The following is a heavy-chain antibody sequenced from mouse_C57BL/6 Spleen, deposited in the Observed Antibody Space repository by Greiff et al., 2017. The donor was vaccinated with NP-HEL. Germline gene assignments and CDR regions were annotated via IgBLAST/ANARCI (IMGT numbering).Heavy chain of an antibody. J-gene: IGHJ1*03. CDR1: GIDFSRYW. CDR3: ASGGNSWYFDV. D-gene: IGHD2-1*01. V-gene: IGHV4-1*01. CDR2: INPDSSTI. Sequence: EVKLLESGGGLVQPGGSLKLSCAASGIDFSRYWMSWVRRAPGKGLEWIGEINPDSSTINSAPSLKDKFIISRDNAKNTLYLQMSKVRSEDTALYYCASGGNSWYFDVWGTGTTVTVSS.